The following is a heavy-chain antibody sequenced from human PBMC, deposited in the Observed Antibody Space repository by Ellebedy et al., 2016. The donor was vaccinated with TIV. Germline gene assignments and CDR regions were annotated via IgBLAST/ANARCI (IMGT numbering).Heavy chain of an antibody. J-gene: IGHJ3*02. CDR2: FDPEDGET. V-gene: IGHV1-24*01. CDR1: GYTLTELS. D-gene: IGHD6-19*01. CDR3: ATGGDGYSSGWDPDAFDI. Sequence: AASVKVSCKVSGYTLTELSMHWVRQAPGKGLEWMGGFDPEDGETIYAQKFHGRVTMTEDTSTDTAYMELSRLRSEETAVYYCATGGDGYSSGWDPDAFDIWGQGTMVTVSS.